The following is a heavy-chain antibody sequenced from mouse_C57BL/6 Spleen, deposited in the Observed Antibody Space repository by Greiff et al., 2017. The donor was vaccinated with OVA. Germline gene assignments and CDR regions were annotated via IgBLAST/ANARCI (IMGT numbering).Heavy chain of an antibody. CDR1: GFTFSSYA. V-gene: IGHV5-4*01. CDR3: ARDGNYSNYDWYFDV. J-gene: IGHJ1*03. CDR2: ISDGGSYT. Sequence: EVKVVESGGGLVKPGGSLKLSCAASGFTFSSYAMSWVRQTPEKRLEWVATISDGGSYTYYPDNVKGRFTISRDNAKNNLYLQMSHLKSEDTAMYYCARDGNYSNYDWYFDVWGTGTTVTVSS. D-gene: IGHD2-5*01.